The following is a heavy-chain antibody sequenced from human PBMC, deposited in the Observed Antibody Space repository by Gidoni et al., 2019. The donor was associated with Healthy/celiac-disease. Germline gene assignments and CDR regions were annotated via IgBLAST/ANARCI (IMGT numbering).Heavy chain of an antibody. Sequence: QVQLVQPGAEVKKPGASVKVSGKVSGYTLTELSMNWVRQAPGKGLEWLGGVDPEDGETIYAQKFQGRVTMTEYTSTDTSYMELGCLGSEDTAVYYCARNSGSYPYFDYCGQGTLVTVSS. J-gene: IGHJ4*02. CDR3: ARNSGSYPYFDY. CDR1: GYTLTELS. D-gene: IGHD1-26*01. V-gene: IGHV1-24*01. CDR2: VDPEDGET.